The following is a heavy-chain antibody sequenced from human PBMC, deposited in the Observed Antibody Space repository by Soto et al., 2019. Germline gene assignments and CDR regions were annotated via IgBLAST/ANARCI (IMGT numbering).Heavy chain of an antibody. CDR1: GFTFSSYA. Sequence: GGSLRLSCAVSGFTFSSYAMSWVRQAPGKGLEWVSAISGSGGSTYYADSVKGRFTISRDNSKNTLYLQMNSLRAEDTAVYYCAKDLDGWNYALDYWGQGTLVTVSS. V-gene: IGHV3-23*01. CDR2: ISGSGGST. J-gene: IGHJ4*02. CDR3: AKDLDGWNYALDY. D-gene: IGHD1-7*01.